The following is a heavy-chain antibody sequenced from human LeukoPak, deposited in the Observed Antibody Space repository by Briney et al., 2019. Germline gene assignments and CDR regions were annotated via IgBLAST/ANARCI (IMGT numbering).Heavy chain of an antibody. CDR3: AKDSGWFRFDY. CDR2: IKQDGSDK. CDR1: GFTFSTSW. J-gene: IGHJ4*02. V-gene: IGHV3-7*03. Sequence: PGGSLRLSCAASGFTFSTSWMTWVRQAPGKGLEWVANIKQDGSDKYYMDSVKGRFTISRDNAKNSLYLQMNSLRAEDTAVYYCAKDSGWFRFDYWDQGTLVTVSS. D-gene: IGHD6-13*01.